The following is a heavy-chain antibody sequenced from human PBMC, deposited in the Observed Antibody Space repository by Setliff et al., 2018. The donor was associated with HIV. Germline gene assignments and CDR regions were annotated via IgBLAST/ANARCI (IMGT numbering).Heavy chain of an antibody. CDR2: ISWDSGNR. V-gene: IGHV3-9*01. CDR3: AKDSPWKGFTYTHGYLEH. D-gene: IGHD1-1*01. J-gene: IGHJ1*01. Sequence: GGSLRLSCAVSGLTLNDYAMHWVRQAPGKGLEWVSGISWDSGNRGYADSVNGRFTVSRDNAKNHLYLEMNSLTEEDTAVYFCAKDSPWKGFTYTHGYLEHWGQGTLVTVSS. CDR1: GLTLNDYA.